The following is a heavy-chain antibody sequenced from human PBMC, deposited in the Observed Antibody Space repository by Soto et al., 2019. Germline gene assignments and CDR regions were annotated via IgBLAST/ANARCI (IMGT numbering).Heavy chain of an antibody. CDR3: AREVADFIGRHIQN. Sequence: TSESMSLTCAACGGCINSGMSSWSWNRQPPGKGLECIGYIHPSGSSSYNPYLKSRVTISIDKSKNHFSLNLSSVTAADTAVYYCAREVADFIGRHIQNCGQGALVTVS. J-gene: IGHJ4*02. CDR2: IHPSGSS. V-gene: IGHV4-30-2*01. D-gene: IGHD1-26*01. CDR1: GGCINSGMSS.